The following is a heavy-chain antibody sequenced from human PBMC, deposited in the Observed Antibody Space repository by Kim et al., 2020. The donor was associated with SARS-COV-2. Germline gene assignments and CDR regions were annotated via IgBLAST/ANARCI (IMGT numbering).Heavy chain of an antibody. Sequence: SETLSLTCTVSGGSISSSSYYWGWIRQPPGKGLEWIGSIYYSGSTYYNPSLKSRVTISVDTSKNQFSLKLSSVTAADTAVYYCASQAFWSGFYWGQGTLVTVSS. CDR1: GGSISSSSYY. CDR3: ASQAFWSGFY. J-gene: IGHJ4*02. CDR2: IYYSGST. V-gene: IGHV4-39*01. D-gene: IGHD3-3*01.